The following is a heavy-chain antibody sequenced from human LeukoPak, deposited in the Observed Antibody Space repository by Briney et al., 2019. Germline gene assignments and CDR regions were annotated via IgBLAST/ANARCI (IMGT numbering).Heavy chain of an antibody. D-gene: IGHD5-12*01. CDR3: ARPASSGYDSTPQD. J-gene: IGHJ4*02. Sequence: SETLSLTCTASGGSISSSSYYWGWIRQPPGKGLEWIGSIYYSGSTYYNPSLKSRVTISVDTSKNQFSLKLSSVTAADTAVYYCARPASSGYDSTPQDWGQGTLVTVSS. V-gene: IGHV4-39*01. CDR2: IYYSGST. CDR1: GGSISSSSYY.